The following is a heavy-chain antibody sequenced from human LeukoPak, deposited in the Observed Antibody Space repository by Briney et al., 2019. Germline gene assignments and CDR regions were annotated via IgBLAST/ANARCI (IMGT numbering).Heavy chain of an antibody. CDR1: GFTFSSYA. Sequence: WGSMRLSCAGSGFTFSSYAMSWVRQAPGKGLEWVSAISSSSSYIYYADSVKGRFTVSRDNAKNSLYLQMNSLRAEDTAVYYCATSVVVVAATLGGAFDIWGQGTMVTVSS. CDR2: ISSSSSYI. D-gene: IGHD2-15*01. CDR3: ATSVVVVAATLGGAFDI. V-gene: IGHV3-21*01. J-gene: IGHJ3*02.